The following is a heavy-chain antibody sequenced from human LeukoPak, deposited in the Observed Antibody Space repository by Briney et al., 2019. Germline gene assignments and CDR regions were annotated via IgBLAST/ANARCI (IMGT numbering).Heavy chain of an antibody. J-gene: IGHJ4*02. V-gene: IGHV3-30*04. CDR1: GFTFSTYS. Sequence: PGGSLRLSCAASGFTFSTYSMHWVRQAPGKGLEWVALISYDGSYKFYADSVKGRFTISRDNAKNSLYLQLNSLRAEDTAVYYCARSRFYFDYWGQGTLVTVSS. CDR3: ARSRFYFDY. CDR2: ISYDGSYK.